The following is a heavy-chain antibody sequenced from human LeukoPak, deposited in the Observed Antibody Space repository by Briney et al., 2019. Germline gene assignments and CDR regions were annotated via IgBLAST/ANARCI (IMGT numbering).Heavy chain of an antibody. CDR2: ISSSSSYI. J-gene: IGHJ6*02. CDR1: GFTFSSYS. D-gene: IGHD6-19*01. Sequence: PGGSLRLSCAASGFTFSSYSMNWVRHAPGKGLEGVSSISSSSSYIYYADSVKGRFTISRDNAKNSLYQQMNSLRAEDTAVYYCARVKQSADLYDYYYGMDVWGQGTTVTVSS. V-gene: IGHV3-21*01. CDR3: ARVKQSADLYDYYYGMDV.